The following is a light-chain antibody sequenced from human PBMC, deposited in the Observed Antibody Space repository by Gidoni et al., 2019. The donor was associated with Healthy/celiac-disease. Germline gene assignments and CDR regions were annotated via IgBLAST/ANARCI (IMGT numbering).Light chain of an antibody. CDR3: AAWDDSLNGPNYV. J-gene: IGLJ1*01. CDR2: SNK. Sequence: QSVLTQPPSASGTPGQRVTISCSGSSSHIGNNTVHWYQQLPGTAPKLLIYSNKQRPPGVPDRFSGSKSGTSASLAISGLQSEDEADYYGAAWDDSLNGPNYVFGTGTKVTVL. CDR1: SSHIGNNT. V-gene: IGLV1-44*01.